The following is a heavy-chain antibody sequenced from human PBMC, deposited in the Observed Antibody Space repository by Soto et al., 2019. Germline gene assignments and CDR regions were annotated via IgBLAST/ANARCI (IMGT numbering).Heavy chain of an antibody. CDR2: IYWDDDK. CDR1: GFSLSTSGVG. D-gene: IGHD4-17*01. Sequence: QITLKESGPPLVKPTQTLTLTCTFSGFSLSTSGVGVGWIRQPPGKALEWLALIYWDDDKRYSPSLKSRLTITKDTSKNQVVLTMTNMDPVDTATYYCAHHGGHDYPLAFDPWGQGTLVTVSS. CDR3: AHHGGHDYPLAFDP. V-gene: IGHV2-5*02. J-gene: IGHJ5*02.